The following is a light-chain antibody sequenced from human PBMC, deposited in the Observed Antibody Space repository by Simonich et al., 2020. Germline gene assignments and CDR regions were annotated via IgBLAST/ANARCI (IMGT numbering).Light chain of an antibody. CDR2: EGS. Sequence: QSALTQPASVSGSPGQSITISCTGTSSDVGGYNLFSWYQQPPGKAPKLMIYEGSKRPSGVSNRFSGSKSGNTASLTISGLQAEDEADYYCCSYAGSSNVVFGGGTKLTVL. CDR1: SSDVGGYNL. CDR3: CSYAGSSNVV. J-gene: IGLJ2*01. V-gene: IGLV2-23*01.